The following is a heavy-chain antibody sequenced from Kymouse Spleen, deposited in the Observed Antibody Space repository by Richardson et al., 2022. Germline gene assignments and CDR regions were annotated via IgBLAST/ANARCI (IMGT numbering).Heavy chain of an antibody. CDR3: ASPMVRGVIGAFDI. CDR2: ISYDGSNK. J-gene: IGHJ3*02. D-gene: IGHD3-10*01. CDR1: GFTFSSYG. V-gene: IGHV3-30*18. Sequence: QVQLVESGGGVVQPGRSLRLSCAASGFTFSSYGMHWVRQAPGKGLEWVAVISYDGSNKYYADSVKGRFTISRDNSKNTLYLQMNSLRAEDTAVYYCASPMVRGVIGAFDIWGQGTMVTVSS.